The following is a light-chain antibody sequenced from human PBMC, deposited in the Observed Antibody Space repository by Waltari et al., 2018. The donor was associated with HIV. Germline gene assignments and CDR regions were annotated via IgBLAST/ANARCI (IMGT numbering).Light chain of an antibody. CDR1: QSLLHSNGYNY. J-gene: IGKJ1*01. Sequence: DIVMTQSPLSLPVTPGEPASISCRSSQSLLHSNGYNYLDWYLQRPGQPPQRLIYLGSTRAPGVPDRFGGRGSGTEVTLKISRVEAEDIGVYYCMQGLQNPRTFGQGTKVEIK. CDR2: LGS. CDR3: MQGLQNPRT. V-gene: IGKV2-28*01.